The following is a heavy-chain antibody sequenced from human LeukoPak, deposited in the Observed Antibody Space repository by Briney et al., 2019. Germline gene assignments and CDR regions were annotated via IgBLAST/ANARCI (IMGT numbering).Heavy chain of an antibody. D-gene: IGHD6-19*01. CDR2: VSDSGSYA. CDR3: GPDLRGSACSLEY. Sequence: GGSLRLSCAASGFTFSNYGMSWVRQAPGKGLEWVSVVSDSGSYAYYADSVEGRFTIARDNSKNTLYLQMNSLRAEDTAVYYCGPDLRGSACSLEYWGQGSLVTVSS. V-gene: IGHV3-23*01. J-gene: IGHJ4*02. CDR1: GFTFSNYG.